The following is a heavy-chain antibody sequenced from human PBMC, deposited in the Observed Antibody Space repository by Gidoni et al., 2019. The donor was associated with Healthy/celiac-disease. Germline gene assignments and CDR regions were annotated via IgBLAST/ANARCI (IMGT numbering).Heavy chain of an antibody. Sequence: EEQLVASGGGLEKPGGSLRLSCAAQGCTFSIYSMNWVRRAPVKVLEWVSSISSSSSYIYYTDSVQGRFTISRDNAKYSLYLQVNSLIAEDTAVYYWSRGKNTAMATWWYFDLWGRGTLVTVSS. CDR3: SRGKNTAMATWWYFDL. CDR2: ISSSSSYI. D-gene: IGHD5-18*01. CDR1: GCTFSIYS. J-gene: IGHJ2*01. V-gene: IGHV3-21*01.